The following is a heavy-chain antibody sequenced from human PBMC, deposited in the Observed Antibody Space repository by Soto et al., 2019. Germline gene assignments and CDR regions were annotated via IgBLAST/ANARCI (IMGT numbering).Heavy chain of an antibody. CDR1: GXSVSSGCHY. V-gene: IGHV4-31*03. J-gene: IGHJ4*02. Sequence: TLSLPCTVSGXSVSSGCHYWSWIRQHPGKGLEWIGHIYDSVNTYYSPSLSSRVTISSDMSKNQFSLNLRSLTAAYTAVYYCARVDHRGYFAILTDYWGQGTLATVS. D-gene: IGHD3-9*01. CDR2: IYDSVNT. CDR3: ARVDHRGYFAILTDY.